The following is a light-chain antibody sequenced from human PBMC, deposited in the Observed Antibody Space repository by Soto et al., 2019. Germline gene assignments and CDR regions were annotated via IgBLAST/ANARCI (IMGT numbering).Light chain of an antibody. CDR2: GAL. J-gene: IGKJ2*01. CDR1: QSVSGN. CDR3: QQYNNWPPYT. V-gene: IGKV3-15*01. Sequence: EIVMTQSPATLSVSPGERATLSCRASQSVSGNLAWHQQKPGQAPRLLIYGALTRATGIPARFSGSGSGTEFTLTISSLQSEDFAVYYCQQYNNWPPYTFGQGTKLEIK.